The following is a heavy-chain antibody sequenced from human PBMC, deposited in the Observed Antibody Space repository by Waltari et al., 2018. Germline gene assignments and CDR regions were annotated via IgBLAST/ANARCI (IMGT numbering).Heavy chain of an antibody. Sequence: QVQLVQSGAEVKKPGASVKVSCKASGYTFTSYDINWVRQATGQGPEWMGWMNPNRGNHGYAQKFQGRVTMPRNTSISTAYMVLSSLRSEDTAVYYCARGAGSSWYYYYYMDVWGKGTTVTVSS. CDR1: GYTFTSYD. CDR3: ARGAGSSWYYYYYMDV. CDR2: MNPNRGNH. V-gene: IGHV1-8*01. J-gene: IGHJ6*03. D-gene: IGHD6-13*01.